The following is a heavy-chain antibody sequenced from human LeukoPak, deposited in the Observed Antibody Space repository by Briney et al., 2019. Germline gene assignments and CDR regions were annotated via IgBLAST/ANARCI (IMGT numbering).Heavy chain of an antibody. CDR2: ITSKAYGGTT. J-gene: IGHJ4*02. Sequence: GGSLRLSCTASGYTFGDYAMTWVRQAPGKGLEWVGFITSKAYGGTTQYAASVKGRFTISRDDSRRLAYLKMNSLKIEDTAVYFCTRAGGFCGGDCYDNGGQGTLVTVSS. CDR3: TRAGGFCGGDCYDN. D-gene: IGHD2-21*01. CDR1: GYTFGDYA. V-gene: IGHV3-49*04.